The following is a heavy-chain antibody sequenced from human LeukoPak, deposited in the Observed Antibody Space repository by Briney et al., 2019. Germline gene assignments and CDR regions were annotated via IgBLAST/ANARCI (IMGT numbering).Heavy chain of an antibody. D-gene: IGHD4-17*01. CDR2: ISGSSTYI. Sequence: GGSLRLSCADSGRTFSYYTMNWVRQAPGKGLEWVSSISGSSTYIYYADSVMGRFTVSRDNAKNSLYLQMNSLGVEDTGIYYCTRDADYGDYRFDYWGQGTLVTVSS. V-gene: IGHV3-21*06. CDR1: GRTFSYYT. CDR3: TRDADYGDYRFDY. J-gene: IGHJ4*02.